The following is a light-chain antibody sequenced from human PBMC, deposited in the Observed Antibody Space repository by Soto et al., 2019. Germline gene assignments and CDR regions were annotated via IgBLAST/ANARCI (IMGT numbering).Light chain of an antibody. J-gene: IGKJ2*01. Sequence: EVVLTQSPVTLSLSPGERATLSCRASQSFRGLLAWYQQKPGQAPRLLIYDAYNRATGIPPRFSGSGSGTDFTLTISRLEPEDSAVYYCQQYDTSATFGQGTKLEI. CDR1: QSFRGL. V-gene: IGKV3-11*01. CDR3: QQYDTSAT. CDR2: DAY.